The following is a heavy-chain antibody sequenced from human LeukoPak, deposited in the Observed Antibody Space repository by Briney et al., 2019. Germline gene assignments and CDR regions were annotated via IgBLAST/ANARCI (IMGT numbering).Heavy chain of an antibody. J-gene: IGHJ4*02. Sequence: GRSLRLSCAASGSTFSSYGMHWVRQAPGKGLEWVAVISYDGSNKYYADSVKGRFTISRDNSKNTLYLQMNSLRAEDTAVYYCASVGGPKTYYDFWSGYDFDYWGQGTLVTVSS. D-gene: IGHD3-3*01. V-gene: IGHV3-30*03. CDR2: ISYDGSNK. CDR1: GSTFSSYG. CDR3: ASVGGPKTYYDFWSGYDFDY.